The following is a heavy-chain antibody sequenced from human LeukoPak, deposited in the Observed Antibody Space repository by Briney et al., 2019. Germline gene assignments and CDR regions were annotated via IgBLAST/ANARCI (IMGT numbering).Heavy chain of an antibody. CDR1: GFTFSSYA. CDR3: ARDRGPRTGFMVREAYDY. Sequence: PGGSLRLSCAASGFTFSSYAMSWVRQAPGKGLEWVSRINTDGSITNYADSVKGRFSISRDNAKNTLYLQMSSLRAEDTAVYYCARDRGPRTGFMVREAYDYWGQGALVTVSS. J-gene: IGHJ4*02. CDR2: INTDGSIT. D-gene: IGHD3-10*01. V-gene: IGHV3-74*01.